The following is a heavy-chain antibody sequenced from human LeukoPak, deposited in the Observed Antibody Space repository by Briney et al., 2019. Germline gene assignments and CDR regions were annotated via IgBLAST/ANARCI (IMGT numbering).Heavy chain of an antibody. CDR1: EFTFSSYW. J-gene: IGHJ4*02. V-gene: IGHV3-74*01. CDR3: ARAGGSTVSHSDY. Sequence: GGSLRLSCAASEFTFSSYWMHWVRQAPGKGLVWVSRINSDVTLTTYADSVKGRFTISRDNAKNTLYLQMNSLRAEDTAVYYCARAGGSTVSHSDYWGQGTLVTVSS. CDR2: INSDVTLT. D-gene: IGHD4-17*01.